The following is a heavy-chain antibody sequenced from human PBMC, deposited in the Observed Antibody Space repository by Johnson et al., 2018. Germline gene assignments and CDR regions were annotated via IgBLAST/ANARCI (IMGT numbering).Heavy chain of an antibody. D-gene: IGHD3-10*01. CDR2: INSDGSST. CDR1: GFTFSTYW. J-gene: IGHJ6*03. Sequence: VQLVESGGGLVQPGGSLRLSCAASGFTFSTYWMHWARQDPGKGLVWVSRINSDGSSTNSADSVKGRFTISRENAKNTLYLQMNSMRAEVTAMYYCARGIRVLIGYMDGWGKGTPVTVSS. CDR3: ARGIRVLIGYMDG. V-gene: IGHV3-74*02.